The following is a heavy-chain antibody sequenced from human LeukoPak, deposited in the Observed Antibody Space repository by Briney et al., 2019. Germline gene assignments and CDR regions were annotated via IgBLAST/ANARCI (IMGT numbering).Heavy chain of an antibody. Sequence: SETLSLTCTVSGGSISSTSYFWGWIRQPPGKGLEWIGSIYYSGSTNYNPSLKSPVTMSVDTPKNQFSLKLTSVTAADTAVYYCARDDYGGNWSWFDPWGQGTLVTVSS. J-gene: IGHJ5*02. CDR3: ARDDYGGNWSWFDP. CDR2: IYYSGST. V-gene: IGHV4-39*02. D-gene: IGHD4-23*01. CDR1: GGSISSTSYF.